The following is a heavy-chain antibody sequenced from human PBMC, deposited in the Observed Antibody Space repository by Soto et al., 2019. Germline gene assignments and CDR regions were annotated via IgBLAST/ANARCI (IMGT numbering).Heavy chain of an antibody. CDR3: ARVNSDYSRSWYVSGWFDT. J-gene: IGHJ5*02. Sequence: SETLSLTCTVSGGSISSYYWSWIRQPPGKGLEWIGYIYYSGSTNYNPSLKSRVTISVDTSKNQFSLKLSSVTAADTAVYYCARVNSDYSRSWYVSGWFDTWGQGTLVTVSS. D-gene: IGHD6-13*01. V-gene: IGHV4-59*01. CDR2: IYYSGST. CDR1: GGSISSYY.